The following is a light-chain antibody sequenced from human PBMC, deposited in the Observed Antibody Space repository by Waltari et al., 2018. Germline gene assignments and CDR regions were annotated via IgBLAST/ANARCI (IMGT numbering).Light chain of an antibody. J-gene: IGKJ1*01. V-gene: IGKV4-1*01. CDR2: WAS. CDR1: QSVLYSSNNKNY. Sequence: DILMTQSPDSMAVSLGERDTSNCKSRQSVLYSSNNKNYLAWYQQKPGQPPKLLIYWASTRESGVPDRFSGSGSGTDFTLTISSLQAEDVAVYYCQQYYSTPPVTFGQGTKVEIK. CDR3: QQYYSTPPVT.